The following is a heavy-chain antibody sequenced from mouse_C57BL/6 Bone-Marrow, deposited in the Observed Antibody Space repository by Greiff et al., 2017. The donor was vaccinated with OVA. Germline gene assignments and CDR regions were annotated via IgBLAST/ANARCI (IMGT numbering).Heavy chain of an antibody. CDR3: AKGAYYSNWFAY. CDR2: KWGDGST. V-gene: IGHV2-3*01. CDR1: GFSLTSYG. D-gene: IGHD2-5*01. J-gene: IGHJ3*01. Sequence: VKLVESGPGLVAPSQSLSITCTVSGFSLTSYGVSWVRQPPGKGLEWLGVKWGDGSTNYHSALISSLSISKDNSTSQVFLKLNSLQTDDTASYYGAKGAYYSNWFAYWGQGTLVTVSA.